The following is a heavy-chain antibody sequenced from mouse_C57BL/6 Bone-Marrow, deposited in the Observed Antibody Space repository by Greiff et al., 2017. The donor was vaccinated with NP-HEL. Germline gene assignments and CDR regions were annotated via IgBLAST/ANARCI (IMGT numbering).Heavy chain of an antibody. V-gene: IGHV1-61*01. D-gene: IGHD3-2*02. Sequence: QVQLQQPGAELVRPGSSVKLSCKASDYTFTSYWMDWVKQRPGQGLEWIGNLYPSDSETHYNQKFKDKATLTVDKSSSTAYMQLSSLTSEDSAVYYCARRGSGHFDYWGQGTTLTVSS. CDR1: DYTFTSYW. J-gene: IGHJ2*01. CDR2: LYPSDSET. CDR3: ARRGSGHFDY.